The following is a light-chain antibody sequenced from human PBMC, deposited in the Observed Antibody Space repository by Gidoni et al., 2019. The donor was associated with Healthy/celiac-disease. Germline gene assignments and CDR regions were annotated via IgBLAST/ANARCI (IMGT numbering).Light chain of an antibody. CDR3: QQYYSYPTT. V-gene: IGKV1-8*01. Sequence: IRMTQSPSSFSASTGDRVTITCRASQGISSYLAWYQQKPGKAPKLLIYAASTLQSGVPSRFSGSGSGTDFTLTISCLQSEDFATYYCQQYYSYPTTFGQXTRLEIK. CDR1: QGISSY. CDR2: AAS. J-gene: IGKJ5*01.